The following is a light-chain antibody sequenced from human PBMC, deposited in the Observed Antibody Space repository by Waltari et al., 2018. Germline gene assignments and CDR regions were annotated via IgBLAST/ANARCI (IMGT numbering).Light chain of an antibody. CDR1: SGSIATHY. CDR2: EGN. Sequence: NLMLTQPHSVSESPGKTVTISCTPSSGSIATHYAQWYQQRPGGSPTTVIYEGNQRPYGVPDRFSGSIDTSSDSASLTISGLRPEDEADYYCQSYDNNNPVVFGGGTKLIVL. J-gene: IGLJ2*01. CDR3: QSYDNNNPVV. V-gene: IGLV6-57*01.